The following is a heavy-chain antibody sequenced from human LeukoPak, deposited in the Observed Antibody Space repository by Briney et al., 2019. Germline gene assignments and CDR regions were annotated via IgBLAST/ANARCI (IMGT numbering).Heavy chain of an antibody. V-gene: IGHV4-38-2*02. D-gene: IGHD2/OR15-2a*01. CDR1: GYSISSGYY. CDR2: IYHSGST. Sequence: SETLSLTCTVSGYSISSGYYWGWIRQPPGKGLEWIGSIYHSGSTYYNPSLKSRVTISVDTSKNQFSLKLSSVTAADTAVYYCARSPSRWLLSWFDPWGQGTLVTVSS. J-gene: IGHJ5*02. CDR3: ARSPSRWLLSWFDP.